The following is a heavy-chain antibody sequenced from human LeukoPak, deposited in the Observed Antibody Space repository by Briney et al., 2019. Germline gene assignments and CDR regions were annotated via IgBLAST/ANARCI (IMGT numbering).Heavy chain of an antibody. CDR3: ARDSSYGDHESDY. V-gene: IGHV3-48*01. J-gene: IGHJ4*02. Sequence: PGGSLRLSCAASGFTFSSYSMNWVRQAPGKGLEWVSYISSSSSTIYYADSVKGRFTISRGNSKNTLYLQMNSLRAEDTAVYYCARDSSYGDHESDYWGQGTLVTVSS. CDR1: GFTFSSYS. D-gene: IGHD4-17*01. CDR2: ISSSSSTI.